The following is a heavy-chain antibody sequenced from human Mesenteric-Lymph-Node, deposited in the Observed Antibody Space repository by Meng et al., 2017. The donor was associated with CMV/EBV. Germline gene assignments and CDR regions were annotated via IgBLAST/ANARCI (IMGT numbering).Heavy chain of an antibody. CDR2: IYPGDSDT. J-gene: IGHJ4*02. Sequence: GGSLRLSCESSGYTFTNSWIGWVRQMPDKRLEWMGIIYPGDSDTRYSPSFQGQVTISADMSISTAYLQLSGLKASDTAMYFCARRGDNFNFFDSWGQGTLVTVSS. CDR1: GYTFTNSW. CDR3: ARRGDNFNFFDS. D-gene: IGHD3-16*01. V-gene: IGHV5-51*01.